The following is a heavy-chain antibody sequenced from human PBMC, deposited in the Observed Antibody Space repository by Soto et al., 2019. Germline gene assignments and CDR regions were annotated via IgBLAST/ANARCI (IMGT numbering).Heavy chain of an antibody. J-gene: IGHJ4*02. CDR3: ATGGYCSGGSCPDY. CDR1: GGTFSSYT. V-gene: IGHV1-69*02. Sequence: QVQLVQSGAEVKKPGSSVKVSCKASGGTFSSYTISLVRQAPGQGLEWMGRIIPILGIANYAQKFQGRVTITADKSTSTAYMELSSLRSEDTAVYYCATGGYCSGGSCPDYWGQGTLVTVSS. D-gene: IGHD2-15*01. CDR2: IIPILGIA.